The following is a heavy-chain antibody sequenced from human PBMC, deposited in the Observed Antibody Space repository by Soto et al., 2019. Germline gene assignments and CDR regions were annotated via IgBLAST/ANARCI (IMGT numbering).Heavy chain of an antibody. CDR3: ARGVAGSDFDH. D-gene: IGHD6-19*01. V-gene: IGHV6-1*01. J-gene: IGHJ4*02. CDR1: VDSVSSNTAS. Sequence: PSQTLSLTCAISVDSVSSNTASCNWISSSPSRGLEWLGRTYYRSNWRHDYAVSVKSRITVHPDTSKNHFSLQLNSVTPDDTAVYYCARGVAGSDFDHWGQGTLVTVSS. CDR2: TYYRSNWRH.